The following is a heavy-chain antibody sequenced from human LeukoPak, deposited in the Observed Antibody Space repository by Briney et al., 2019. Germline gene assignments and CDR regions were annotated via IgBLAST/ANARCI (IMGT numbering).Heavy chain of an antibody. V-gene: IGHV3-21*01. CDR2: ISSSSSYI. J-gene: IGHJ5*02. Sequence: SGGSLRLSCAASGLTFSSYSMNWVRQAPGKGLEWVSSISSSSSYIYYADSVKGRFTISRDNAKNSLYLQMNSLRAEDTAVYYCARDIPLGGYSYGFHWFDPWGQGTLVTVSS. D-gene: IGHD5-18*01. CDR1: GLTFSSYS. CDR3: ARDIPLGGYSYGFHWFDP.